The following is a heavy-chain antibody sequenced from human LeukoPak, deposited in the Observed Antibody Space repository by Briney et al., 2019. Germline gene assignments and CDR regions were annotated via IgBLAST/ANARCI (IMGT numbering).Heavy chain of an antibody. Sequence: GASVKVSCKASGYTFTRYGISWVRQAPGQGLEWMGWISAYNGNTNYAQKLQGRVTMTTDTYTSTAYMELRSLRSDDTAVYYCARAKHQGNAFDIWGQGTIVTVSS. D-gene: IGHD2-2*01. CDR2: ISAYNGNT. CDR3: ARAKHQGNAFDI. CDR1: GYTFTRYG. V-gene: IGHV1-18*01. J-gene: IGHJ3*02.